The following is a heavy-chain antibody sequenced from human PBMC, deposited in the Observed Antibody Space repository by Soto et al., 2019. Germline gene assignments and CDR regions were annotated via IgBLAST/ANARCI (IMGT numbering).Heavy chain of an antibody. J-gene: IGHJ4*02. CDR2: ISGSGGST. CDR1: GFTFSSYA. V-gene: IGHV3-23*01. Sequence: GGSLRLSCAASGFTFSSYAMSWVRQAPGKGLEWVSAISGSGGSTYYADSVKGRFTISRDNSKNTLYLQMNSLRAEDTAVFYCAKDLDLYSDFWSGYYGYWGQGTLVTVSS. CDR3: AKDLDLYSDFWSGYYGY. D-gene: IGHD3-3*01.